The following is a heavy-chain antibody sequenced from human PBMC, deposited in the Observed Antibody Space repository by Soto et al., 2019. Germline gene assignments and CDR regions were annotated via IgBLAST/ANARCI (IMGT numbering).Heavy chain of an antibody. CDR3: ARGRYGDY. D-gene: IGHD1-1*01. V-gene: IGHV1-18*01. CDR1: GYDFTTYG. J-gene: IGHJ4*02. Sequence: QVHLVQSGAEVKKPGASVKVSCKGSGYDFTTYGITWVRQAPGQGLEWMAWISAHNGNTDYAQKLQGRVTVTRDTSTSKAYMELRSLRSDDTAVYYFARGRYGDYWGQGALVTVSS. CDR2: ISAHNGNT.